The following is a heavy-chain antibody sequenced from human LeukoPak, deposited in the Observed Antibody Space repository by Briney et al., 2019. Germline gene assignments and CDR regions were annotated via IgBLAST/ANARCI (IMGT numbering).Heavy chain of an antibody. CDR1: GGSISSGGYY. D-gene: IGHD2-15*01. CDR3: ARDRMVVAATPSGYYYYGMDV. J-gene: IGHJ6*02. V-gene: IGHV4-31*03. Sequence: SQTLSLTCTVSGGSISSGGYYWSWIRQHPGKGLGGIGYIYYSGSTYYNPSLKIRVTISVDTSKNQFSLKLSSVTPADTAVYYCARDRMVVAATPSGYYYYGMDVWGQGTTVTVSS. CDR2: IYYSGST.